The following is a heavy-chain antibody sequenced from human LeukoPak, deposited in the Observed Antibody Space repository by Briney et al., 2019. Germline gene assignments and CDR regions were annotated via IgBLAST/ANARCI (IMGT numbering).Heavy chain of an antibody. CDR2: IDASDSYT. Sequence: AESLKTSSKGSGYIFTCYRISWVRQMPGKGLEWMGRIDASDSYTNYSPSFQGHVTISADKSISTAYRQWSSLKASDTAMYYCARLPPYWVGELVDWFYHWGQGTLVTVSS. J-gene: IGHJ5*02. CDR3: ARLPPYWVGELVDWFYH. V-gene: IGHV5-10-1*01. CDR1: GYIFTCYR. D-gene: IGHD3-10*01.